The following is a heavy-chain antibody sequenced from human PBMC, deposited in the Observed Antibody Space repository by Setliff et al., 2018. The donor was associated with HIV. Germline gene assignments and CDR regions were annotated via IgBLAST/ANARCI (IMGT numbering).Heavy chain of an antibody. J-gene: IGHJ5*02. CDR1: GLTFRRYW. CDR2: IKEDGSEK. V-gene: IGHV3-7*01. CDR3: ASRGDSSGS. Sequence: PGGSLRLSCAASGLTFRRYWMSWVRQTPGKGLEWLANIKEDGSEKNYVDFVKGRFTISRDNAKNSLYLQMNNLTVEDTAIYYCASRGDSSGSWGQGTLVTVSS. D-gene: IGHD3-22*01.